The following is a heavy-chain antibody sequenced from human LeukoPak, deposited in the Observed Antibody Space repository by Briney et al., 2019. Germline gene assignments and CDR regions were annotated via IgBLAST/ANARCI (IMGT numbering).Heavy chain of an antibody. D-gene: IGHD2-2*01. J-gene: IGHJ4*02. Sequence: GGSLRLSCAASGLTFSNYWMSWVRQAPGKGLEWVANIKGDGNEKYYVDSVKGRFTISRDNAKKLLYLQMNSLRAEDTAVYYCARDRSRFYYWGQGTLVTVSS. CDR3: ARDRSRFYY. CDR1: GLTFSNYW. V-gene: IGHV3-7*01. CDR2: IKGDGNEK.